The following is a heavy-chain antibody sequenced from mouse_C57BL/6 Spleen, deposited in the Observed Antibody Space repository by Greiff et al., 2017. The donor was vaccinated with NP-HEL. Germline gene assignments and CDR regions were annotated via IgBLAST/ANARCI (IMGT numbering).Heavy chain of an antibody. Sequence: DVHLVESGGGLVKPGGSLKLSCAASGFTFSDYGMHWVRQAPEKGLEWVAYISSGSSTIYYADTVKGRFTISRDNAKNTLFLQMTSLRSEDTAMYYCARPRGSSYDYAMDYWGQGTSVTVSS. D-gene: IGHD1-1*01. V-gene: IGHV5-17*01. CDR1: GFTFSDYG. CDR2: ISSGSSTI. CDR3: ARPRGSSYDYAMDY. J-gene: IGHJ4*01.